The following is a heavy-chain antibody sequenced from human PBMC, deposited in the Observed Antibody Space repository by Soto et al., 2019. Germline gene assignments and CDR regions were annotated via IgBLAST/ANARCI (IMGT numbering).Heavy chain of an antibody. Sequence: ASVKVSCKASGYTFTGYYMHWVRQAPGQGLEWMGWINPNSGGTNYAQKFQGWVTMTRDTSISTAYMELSRLRSDDTAVYYCARWLYHRYYYDSSGYPYGMDVWGQGTTVTVSS. V-gene: IGHV1-2*04. CDR2: INPNSGGT. CDR3: ARWLYHRYYYDSSGYPYGMDV. D-gene: IGHD3-22*01. J-gene: IGHJ6*02. CDR1: GYTFTGYY.